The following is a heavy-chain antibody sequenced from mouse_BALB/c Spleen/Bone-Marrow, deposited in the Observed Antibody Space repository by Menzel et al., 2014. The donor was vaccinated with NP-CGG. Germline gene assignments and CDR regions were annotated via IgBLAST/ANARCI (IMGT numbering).Heavy chain of an antibody. V-gene: IGHV2-2*02. CDR1: GFSLTSYG. J-gene: IGHJ2*01. D-gene: IGHD2-14*01. CDR2: IWSGGST. CDR3: ARKRYGGCFDY. Sequence: QVQLQQSGPGLVQPSQSLSITCTVSGFSLTSYGVHWVRQSPGKGPEWLGVIWSGGSTDYNAAFISRLSISKDNSKSQVFFKMNSLQANDTAIYYCARKRYGGCFDYWGQGTTLTVSS.